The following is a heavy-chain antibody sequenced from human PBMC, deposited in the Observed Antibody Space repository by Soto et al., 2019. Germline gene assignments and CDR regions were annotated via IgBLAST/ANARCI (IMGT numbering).Heavy chain of an antibody. D-gene: IGHD1-1*01. CDR2: LNHEGTYK. V-gene: IGHV3-74*01. Sequence: QPGGSLRLSCAASGFTFRDNWRHWVRQAPGQGLVWVSRLNHEGTYKSYADSVKGRFTISRDNVKSELYLQMNNVRAEDTAVYYCARGGLEPFDYWGQGTLVTVSS. CDR3: ARGGLEPFDY. CDR1: GFTFRDNW. J-gene: IGHJ4*02.